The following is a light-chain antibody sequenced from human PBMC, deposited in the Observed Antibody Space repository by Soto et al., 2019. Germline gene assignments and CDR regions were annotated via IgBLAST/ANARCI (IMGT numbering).Light chain of an antibody. V-gene: IGKV1-5*03. J-gene: IGKJ1*01. CDR3: QHYNSYSEA. Sequence: DIQMTQSPSTLSGSVGDRVTITCRASQTISSWLAWYQQKPGKAPKLLIYKASTLKSGVPSRFSGSGSGKEFTLTISSLQPNDFATYYCQHYNSYSEAFGHGTKVELK. CDR2: KAS. CDR1: QTISSW.